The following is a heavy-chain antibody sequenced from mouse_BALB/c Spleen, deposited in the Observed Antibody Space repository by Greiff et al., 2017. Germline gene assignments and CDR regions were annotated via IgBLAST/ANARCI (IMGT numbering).Heavy chain of an antibody. J-gene: IGHJ4*01. CDR1: GFTFNTYA. CDR2: IRSKSNNYAT. V-gene: IGHV10-1*02. CDR3: VRGGHYGQPLYAMDY. Sequence: EVKLMESGGGLVQPKGSLKLSCAASGFTFNTYAMNWVRQAPGKGLEWVARIRSKSNNYATYYADSVKDRFTISRDDSQSMLYLQMNNLKTEDTAMYYCVRGGHYGQPLYAMDYWGQGTSVTVSS. D-gene: IGHD1-1*02.